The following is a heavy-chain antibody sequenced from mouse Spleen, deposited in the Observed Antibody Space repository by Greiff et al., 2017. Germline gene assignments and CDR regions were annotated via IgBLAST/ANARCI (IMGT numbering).Heavy chain of an antibody. Sequence: QQSCKASGYTFTSYWMHWVKQRPGQGLEWIGEIDPSDSYTNYNQKFKGKATLTVDKSSSTAYMQLSSLTSEDSAVYYCALKTARATGAYWGQGTLVTVSA. CDR3: ALKTARATGAY. J-gene: IGHJ3*01. CDR2: IDPSDSYT. D-gene: IGHD3-2*01. CDR1: GYTFTSYW. V-gene: IGHV1-69*02.